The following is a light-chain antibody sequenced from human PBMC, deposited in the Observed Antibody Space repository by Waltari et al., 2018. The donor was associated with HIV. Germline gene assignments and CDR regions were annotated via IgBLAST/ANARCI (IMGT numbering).Light chain of an antibody. CDR3: QQYNTFG. J-gene: IGKJ3*01. Sequence: DIQMTQSPSTLSASIGDRVTITCRASQSISTLLAWYQQKPGKAPKLLIYRASTLESGVPSRFSCSGSGTDFTLTISSLQPDDFATYYCQQYNTFGFGPGTKVDIK. CDR2: RAS. CDR1: QSISTL. V-gene: IGKV1-5*03.